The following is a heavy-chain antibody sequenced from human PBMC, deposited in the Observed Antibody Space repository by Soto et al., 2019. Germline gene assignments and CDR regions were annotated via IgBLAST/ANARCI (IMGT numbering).Heavy chain of an antibody. CDR3: ARSPLGYDYVRQTWREVGDSFDI. CDR1: GASLGGFH. D-gene: IGHD3-16*01. J-gene: IGHJ3*02. Sequence: SETLSLTCAIYGASLGGFHWTWLRQAPGKGLEWIGELIHGGSTNYNPSLKSRVSFSLDTSKNQFSLHLMSVTAADTAVYYCARSPLGYDYVRQTWREVGDSFDIWGRGTMVTVS. CDR2: LIHGGST. V-gene: IGHV4-34*12.